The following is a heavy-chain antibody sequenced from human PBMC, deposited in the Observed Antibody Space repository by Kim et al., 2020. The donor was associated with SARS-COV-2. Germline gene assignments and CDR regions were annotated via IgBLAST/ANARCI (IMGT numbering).Heavy chain of an antibody. CDR3: ARPLYSGSWSLYYYGMDV. D-gene: IGHD3-10*02. J-gene: IGHJ6*02. V-gene: IGHV4-39*01. Sequence: KSRVTISVDTSKNQFSLKLSSVTAADTAVYYCARPLYSGSWSLYYYGMDVWGQGTTVTVSS.